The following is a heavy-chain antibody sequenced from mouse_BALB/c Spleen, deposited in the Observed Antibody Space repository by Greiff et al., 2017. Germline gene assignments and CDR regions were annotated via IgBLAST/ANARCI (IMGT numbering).Heavy chain of an antibody. CDR1: GFAFSSYD. V-gene: IGHV5-12-1*01. CDR3: ARDRYEAMDY. CDR2: ISSGGGST. D-gene: IGHD2-14*01. J-gene: IGHJ4*01. Sequence: EVQLVESGGGLVKPGGSLKLSCAASGFAFSSYDMSWVRQTPEKRLEWVAYISSGGGSTYYPDTVKGRFTISRDNAKNTLYLQMSSLKSEDTAMYYCARDRYEAMDYWGQGTSVTVSS.